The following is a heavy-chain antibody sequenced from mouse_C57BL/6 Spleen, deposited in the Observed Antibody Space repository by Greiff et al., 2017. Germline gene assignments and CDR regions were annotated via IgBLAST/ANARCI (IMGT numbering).Heavy chain of an antibody. J-gene: IGHJ3*01. D-gene: IGHD2-2*01. CDR2: INPGSGGT. CDR1: GYAFTNYL. CDR3: AGSSGGTMVTGGRFAY. V-gene: IGHV1-54*01. Sequence: QVQLQQSGAELVRPGTSVKVSCKASGYAFTNYLIEWVKQRPGQGLEWIGVINPGSGGTNYNEKFKGKATLTADKSSSTAYMQLSSLTSEDSAVYFCAGSSGGTMVTGGRFAYWGQGTLVTVSA.